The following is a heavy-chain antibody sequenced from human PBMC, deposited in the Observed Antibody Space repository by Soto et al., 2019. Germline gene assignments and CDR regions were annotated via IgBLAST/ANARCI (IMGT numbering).Heavy chain of an antibody. Sequence: QVQLVQSGAVVKKPGSSMKVSCKTSGATFSTYPITWVRQAPGQGLEWMGRTIPILAITDYAQKFQGRVTIPADRSTTTAYMELSSLTFEDTAVYYCARGGDGSGSESVFDIWGQGTMVTVSS. V-gene: IGHV1-69*02. CDR1: GATFSTYP. CDR3: ARGGDGSGSESVFDI. CDR2: TIPILAIT. D-gene: IGHD3-22*01. J-gene: IGHJ3*02.